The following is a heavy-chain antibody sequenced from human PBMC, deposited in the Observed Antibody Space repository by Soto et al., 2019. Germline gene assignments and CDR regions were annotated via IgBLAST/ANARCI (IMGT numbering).Heavy chain of an antibody. D-gene: IGHD3-3*01. Sequence: QERLVQSGAEVRKPGSSVKVSCKVTGGTSTRYAINWVRQAPGQGLEWMGGIVPMFGTSKYAQKFQGRVTITADTSTNIAYMDLRSLSSEDTAVYYCTRGSEYDFWSGYLWGQGTLVSVSS. CDR1: GGTSTRYA. J-gene: IGHJ4*02. V-gene: IGHV1-69*06. CDR3: TRGSEYDFWSGYL. CDR2: IVPMFGTS.